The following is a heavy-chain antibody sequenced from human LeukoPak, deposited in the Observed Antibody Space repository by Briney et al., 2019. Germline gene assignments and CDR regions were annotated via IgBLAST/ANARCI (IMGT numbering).Heavy chain of an antibody. CDR3: ARDPSTVTTGYY. CDR2: ISGSGGST. Sequence: GGSLRLSCAASEFSVGSNYMTWVRQAPGKGLEWVSAISGSGGSTYYADSVKGRFTISRDNSRNTLYLQMNSLRAEDTAVYYCARDPSTVTTGYYWGQGTLVTVFS. D-gene: IGHD4-17*01. V-gene: IGHV3-23*01. CDR1: EFSVGSNY. J-gene: IGHJ4*02.